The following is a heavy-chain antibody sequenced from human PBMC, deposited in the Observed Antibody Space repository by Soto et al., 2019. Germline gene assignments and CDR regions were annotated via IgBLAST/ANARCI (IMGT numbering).Heavy chain of an antibody. CDR3: AKLGFVLMELYYCHQ. CDR1: GFTFSSYA. CDR2: ISGNSGKT. D-gene: IGHD2-8*01. J-gene: IGHJ4*01. Sequence: EVQLLESGGGLVQPGGSLRLSCTASGFTFSSYAMSWVRQAPGKELEWVSTISGNSGKTNYAESVKGRFSISRDNSKNTVHLQLDSLRAEDTAVYFCAKLGFVLMELYYCHQWGHGTLVTVSS. V-gene: IGHV3-23*01.